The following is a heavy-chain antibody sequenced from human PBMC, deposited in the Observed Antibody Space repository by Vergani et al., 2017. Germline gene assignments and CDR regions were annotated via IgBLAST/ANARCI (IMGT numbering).Heavy chain of an antibody. CDR3: ARDTGKDYYDSSGYYHYYYGMDV. V-gene: IGHV1-2*02. J-gene: IGHJ6*02. CDR1: GYTFTGYY. D-gene: IGHD3-22*01. Sequence: QVQLVQSGAEVKKPGASVKVSCKASGYTFTGYYMHWVRQAPGQGLEWMGWINPNSGGTNYAQKFQGRVTMTRDTSISTAYMELSRLRSDDTAVYYCARDTGKDYYDSSGYYHYYYGMDVWGQGTTVTVSS. CDR2: INPNSGGT.